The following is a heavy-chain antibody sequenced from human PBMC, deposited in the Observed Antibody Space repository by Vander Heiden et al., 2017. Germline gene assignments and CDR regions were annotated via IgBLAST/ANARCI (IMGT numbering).Heavy chain of an antibody. J-gene: IGHJ1*01. CDR2: IFYMGKT. D-gene: IGHD5-18*01. CDR3: ARETNIAQTSMAHFDL. Sequence: QLHLQESGPGLSNPSHSLSLTCIFSRGSTCSSYYYWTWIRQPPGKGLEWIGYIFYMGKTDYNPSLKSRVSISIDTSKNQFSLKVSSVTAADTALYYCARETNIAQTSMAHFDLWGQGTLVTVSS. CDR1: RGSTCSSYYY. V-gene: IGHV4-31*03.